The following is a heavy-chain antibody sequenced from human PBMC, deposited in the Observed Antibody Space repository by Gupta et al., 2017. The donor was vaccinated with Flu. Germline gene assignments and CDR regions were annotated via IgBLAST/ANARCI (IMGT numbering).Heavy chain of an antibody. Sequence: QIQLQQWGAGLLRPSETLSLTCAVYGESLNNYYWEWIRQPPGKGLEWIGNINHFERTNYNSSLGRRGTISLDMSKNQVSLKLTSMTVAETAIYYCARGGPAIDDRGTTGNRVFDPGGQGTLATVSS. J-gene: IGHJ5*02. CDR2: INHFERT. CDR3: ARGGPAIDDRGTTGNRVFDP. D-gene: IGHD3-16*01. CDR1: GESLNNYY. V-gene: IGHV4-34*01.